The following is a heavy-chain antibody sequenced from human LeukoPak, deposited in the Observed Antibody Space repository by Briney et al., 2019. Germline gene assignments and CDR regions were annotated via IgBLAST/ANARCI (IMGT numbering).Heavy chain of an antibody. CDR1: GFIFSSYA. V-gene: IGHV3-23*01. J-gene: IGHJ4*02. D-gene: IGHD6-25*01. CDR2: INDGGGRT. Sequence: GGSLRLSCAASGFIFSSYAMNWVRQAPGKGLKWVSAINDGGGRTYYADSVKGRFTISRDNSKNTLYLQMNSLRAEDTALYFCAKASDKAATAPEYWGQGILVTVSS. CDR3: AKASDKAATAPEY.